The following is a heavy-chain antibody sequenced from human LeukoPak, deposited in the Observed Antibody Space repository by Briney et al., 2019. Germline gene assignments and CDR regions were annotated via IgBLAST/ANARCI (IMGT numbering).Heavy chain of an antibody. CDR3: ATKPTYGACTDY. J-gene: IGHJ4*02. CDR2: ISGSGATT. Sequence: PGGSLRLSCAASGFTFSNYPMNWVRQAPGKGLEWVSTISGSGATTYCADSVEGRFTISRDNSKNTLYLQMNSLRAEDTAVYYCATKPTYGACTDYWGPGTLVTVSS. D-gene: IGHD4-17*01. CDR1: GFTFSNYP. V-gene: IGHV3-23*01.